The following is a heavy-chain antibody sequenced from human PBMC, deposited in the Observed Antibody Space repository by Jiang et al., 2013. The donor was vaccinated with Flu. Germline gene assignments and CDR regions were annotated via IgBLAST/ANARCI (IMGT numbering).Heavy chain of an antibody. J-gene: IGHJ6*02. CDR2: MNPNSGNT. CDR3: ARTVESGSYYLPLYYYYGMDV. Sequence: LVESGAEVKKPGASVKVSCKASGYTFTSYDINWVRQATGQGLEWMGWMNPNSGNTGYAQKFQGRVTMTRNTSISTAYMELSSLRSEDTAVYYCARTVESGSYYLPLYYYYGMDVWGQGTTVTVSS. D-gene: IGHD3-10*01. CDR1: GYTFTSYD. V-gene: IGHV1-8*01.